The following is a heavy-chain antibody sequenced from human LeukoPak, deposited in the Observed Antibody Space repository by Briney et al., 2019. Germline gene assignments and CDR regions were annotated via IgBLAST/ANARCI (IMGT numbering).Heavy chain of an antibody. J-gene: IGHJ4*02. V-gene: IGHV4-34*01. Sequence: SETLSLTCAVYGASYNAYYWSWIRQPPGKGLEWIGDIDHRGTATYNPSLKSRLTISADASKNQFSLKLNSVTDADTAVYYCAVGITSLGVAASFDSWGQGNLVIVSS. CDR2: IDHRGTA. CDR1: GASYNAYY. D-gene: IGHD3-3*01. CDR3: AVGITSLGVAASFDS.